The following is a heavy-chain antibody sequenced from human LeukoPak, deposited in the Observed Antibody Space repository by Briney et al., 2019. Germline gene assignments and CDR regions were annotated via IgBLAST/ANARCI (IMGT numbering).Heavy chain of an antibody. J-gene: IGHJ4*02. CDR1: EFTFSNYA. CDR3: ARDGYCSGGSCYYFDY. D-gene: IGHD2-15*01. V-gene: IGHV3-7*01. Sequence: GGSLRLSCAASEFTFSNYAMSWVRQAPGKGLEWVANIKQDGSEKYYVDSVKGRFTISRDNAKNSLYLQMNSLRAEDTAVYYCARDGYCSGGSCYYFDYWGQGTLVTVSS. CDR2: IKQDGSEK.